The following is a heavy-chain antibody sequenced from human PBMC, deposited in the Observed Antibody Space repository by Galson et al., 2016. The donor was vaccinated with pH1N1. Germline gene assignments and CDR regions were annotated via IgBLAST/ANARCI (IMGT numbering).Heavy chain of an antibody. V-gene: IGHV5-51*03. D-gene: IGHD2-21*01. Sequence: QSGAEVKKPGESLKISCKGSGYSCTSYWIGWVRQIPGKGLECLGLIFPGDSVTKFSPPFQGQVTISTDQSNSTAYLQWNSLRASDTAMYYCARSPAEPGNSDYYMDVWGKGTTVSVSS. J-gene: IGHJ6*03. CDR1: GYSCTSYW. CDR3: ARSPAEPGNSDYYMDV. CDR2: IFPGDSVT.